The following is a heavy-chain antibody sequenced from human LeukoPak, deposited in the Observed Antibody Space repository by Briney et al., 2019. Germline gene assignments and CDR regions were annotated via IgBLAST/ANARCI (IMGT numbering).Heavy chain of an antibody. D-gene: IGHD1-7*01. CDR3: ARGGNYWDAFDI. CDR1: GGSFSGYY. V-gene: IGHV4-34*01. J-gene: IGHJ3*02. CDR2: INHSGST. Sequence: SETLSLTCAVYGGSFSGYYWSWIRQPPGKGLEWIGEINHSGSTSYNPSLKSRVTISVDTSKNQFSLKLSSVTAADTAVYFCARGGNYWDAFDIWGQGTMVTVSS.